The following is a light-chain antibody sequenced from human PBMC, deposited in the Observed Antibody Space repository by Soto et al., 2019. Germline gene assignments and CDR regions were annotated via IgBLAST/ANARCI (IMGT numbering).Light chain of an antibody. Sequence: QSALTQPASVSGPPGQSITISCTGTSSDVGSYNLVSWYQQHPGKAPKLMIYEGSKRPSGVSNRFSGSKSGNTASLTISGLQAEDEADYYCCSYAGSVVFGGGTKVTVL. CDR2: EGS. CDR3: CSYAGSVV. J-gene: IGLJ2*01. CDR1: SSDVGSYNL. V-gene: IGLV2-23*01.